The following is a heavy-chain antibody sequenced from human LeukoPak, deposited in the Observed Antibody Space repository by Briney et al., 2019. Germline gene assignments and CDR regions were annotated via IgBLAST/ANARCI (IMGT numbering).Heavy chain of an antibody. CDR2: IKQDGSEK. V-gene: IGHV3-7*01. D-gene: IGHD2-8*01. CDR3: AKGGRGNGEVY. Sequence: PGGSLRLSCAVSGFTFSIYWMNCVRQAPGKGLEWVANIKQDGSEKNYVDSVKGRFTNSRDNAKSPLFLQMNDLRAEDTAVYYCAKGGRGNGEVYWGQGTLVTVSS. J-gene: IGHJ4*02. CDR1: GFTFSIYW.